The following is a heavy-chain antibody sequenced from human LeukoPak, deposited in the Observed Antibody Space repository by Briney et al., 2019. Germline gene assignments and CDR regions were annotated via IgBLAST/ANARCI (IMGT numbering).Heavy chain of an antibody. D-gene: IGHD6-13*01. CDR2: MHYSGTT. J-gene: IGHJ4*02. CDR1: GDSISGGNYY. Sequence: KPSETLSLTCTVSGDSISGGNYYWGWIRQPPGKGLEWIGSMHYSGTTYYRPSLKSRVTITVDTSMNQLSLGLSSVTAADTARYYCARHSRGHSSTWYFFDFWGQGTLVTVSS. V-gene: IGHV4-39*01. CDR3: ARHSRGHSSTWYFFDF.